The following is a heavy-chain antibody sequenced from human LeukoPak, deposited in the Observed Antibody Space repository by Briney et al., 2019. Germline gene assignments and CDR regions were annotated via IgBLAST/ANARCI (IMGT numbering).Heavy chain of an antibody. CDR3: ARARVASYYFDY. Sequence: TGGSLRLSCAASGFTFSSYAMSWVRQAPGKGLEWVSAISGSGGSTYYADSVKGRFTISRDNSKNTLYLQMNSLRAEDTAVYYCARARVASYYFDYWGQGTLVTVSS. D-gene: IGHD3-3*01. CDR1: GFTFSSYA. J-gene: IGHJ4*02. CDR2: ISGSGGST. V-gene: IGHV3-23*01.